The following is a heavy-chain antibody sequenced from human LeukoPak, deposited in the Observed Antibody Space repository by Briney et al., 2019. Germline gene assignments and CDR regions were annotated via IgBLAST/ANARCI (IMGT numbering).Heavy chain of an antibody. Sequence: GGSLRLSCAASGFTFDDYAMHWVRQAPGKGLEWVSLISWDGGSTYYADSVKGRFTISRDNAKNSLYLQMNSLRAEDTAVYYCARVRLPYDSSGYYYRKNWFDPWGQGTLVTVSS. J-gene: IGHJ5*02. CDR1: GFTFDDYA. CDR2: ISWDGGST. D-gene: IGHD3-22*01. V-gene: IGHV3-43D*03. CDR3: ARVRLPYDSSGYYYRKNWFDP.